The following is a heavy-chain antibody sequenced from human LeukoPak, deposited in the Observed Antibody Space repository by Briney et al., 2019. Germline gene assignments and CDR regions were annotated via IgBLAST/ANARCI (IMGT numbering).Heavy chain of an antibody. D-gene: IGHD4-23*01. Sequence: GASVKVSCKASGGTFSSYAISWVRQAPGQGLEWMGGIIPIFGTANYAQKFQGRVTITADESTSTAYMELSSLRSEDTAVYYCARVGIYGGNSDRSDYWGQGTLVTVSS. CDR2: IIPIFGTA. J-gene: IGHJ4*02. V-gene: IGHV1-69*13. CDR3: ARVGIYGGNSDRSDY. CDR1: GGTFSSYA.